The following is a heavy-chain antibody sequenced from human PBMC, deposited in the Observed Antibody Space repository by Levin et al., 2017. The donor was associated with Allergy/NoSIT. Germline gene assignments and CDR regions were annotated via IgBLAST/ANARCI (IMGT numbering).Heavy chain of an antibody. J-gene: IGHJ4*02. Sequence: GESLKISCKASGYTFINYGISWVRQAPGQGLEWMGWISAYYGNTNTKYAQKLQDRVTMTTDTSTSTAYMELRSLRYDDTAVYFCARDHAFTVDYWGQGTLVTVSS. V-gene: IGHV1-18*01. CDR3: ARDHAFTVDY. CDR2: ISAYYGNT. CDR1: GYTFINYG.